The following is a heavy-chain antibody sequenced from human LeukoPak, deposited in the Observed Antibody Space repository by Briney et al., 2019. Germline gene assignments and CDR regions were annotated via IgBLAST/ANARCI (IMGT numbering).Heavy chain of an antibody. CDR2: INHSGST. CDR1: GGSFSGYY. D-gene: IGHD3-16*01. Sequence: PWATLSLTCDAYGGSFSGYYWSWIRQPPGKGLEWIGEINHSGSTNYNPPLKSRVTISVDTDKNQFSLKLRSSTASDTAVYYCAGIEEPRGGQGQYFQPCGQGKLGSVS. V-gene: IGHV4-34*01. J-gene: IGHJ1*01. CDR3: AGIEEPRGGQGQYFQP.